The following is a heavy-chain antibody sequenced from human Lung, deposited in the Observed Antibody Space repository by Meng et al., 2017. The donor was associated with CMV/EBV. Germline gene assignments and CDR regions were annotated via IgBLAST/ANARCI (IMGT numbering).Heavy chain of an antibody. D-gene: IGHD1-26*01. Sequence: GGSLRLSCAASGFTFSSFAMYWVRQAPGKGLEWVAVISYDGSNQYYADSVKGRFTISRANYKNTLYLQMNSLRVEDTAVYYCARDKGEKHACDIWGQGTMVTV. CDR3: ARDKGEKHACDI. J-gene: IGHJ3*02. V-gene: IGHV3-30-3*01. CDR1: GFTFSSFA. CDR2: ISYDGSNQ.